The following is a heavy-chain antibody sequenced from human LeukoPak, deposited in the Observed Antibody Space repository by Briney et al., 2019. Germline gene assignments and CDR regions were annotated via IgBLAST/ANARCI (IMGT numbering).Heavy chain of an antibody. CDR1: GFTFSSYA. CDR2: IGSGGFSS. Sequence: GGSRRLSCAASGFTFSSYAMSWVRQAPGKGLEWVSAIGSGGFSSYYADSVRGRFTISRDNSKNTLYLQMDSLRAEDTAVYYCARDRGGGWLHDPFDIWGQGTLV. V-gene: IGHV3-23*01. CDR3: ARDRGGGWLHDPFDI. J-gene: IGHJ3*02. D-gene: IGHD6-19*01.